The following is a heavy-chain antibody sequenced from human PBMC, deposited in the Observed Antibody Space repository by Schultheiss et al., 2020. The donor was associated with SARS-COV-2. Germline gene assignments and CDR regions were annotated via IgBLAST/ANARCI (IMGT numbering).Heavy chain of an antibody. J-gene: IGHJ6*02. D-gene: IGHD6-6*01. CDR3: ARDFVPPQWGQLVDYYYYGMDV. CDR1: GFTFSSYA. CDR2: ISYDGSNK. Sequence: GGSLRLSCAASGFTFSSYAMHWVRQAPGKGLEWVAVISYDGSNKYYADSVKGRFTISRDNSKNTLYLQMNSLRAEDTAVYYCARDFVPPQWGQLVDYYYYGMDVWGQGTTVTVSS. V-gene: IGHV3-30*01.